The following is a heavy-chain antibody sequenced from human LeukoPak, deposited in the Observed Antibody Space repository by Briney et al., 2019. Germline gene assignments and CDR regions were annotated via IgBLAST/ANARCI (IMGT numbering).Heavy chain of an antibody. V-gene: IGHV3-30-3*01. CDR3: ARMGPLKDIYGMDV. CDR2: ISYDGSNK. J-gene: IGHJ6*02. CDR1: GFTFSSYA. Sequence: GGSLRLSCAASGFTFSSYAMNWVRQAPGKGLEWVAVISYDGSNKYYADSVKGRFTISRDNSKNTLYLQMNSLRAEDTAVYYCARMGPLKDIYGMDVGGQGTTVTVSS.